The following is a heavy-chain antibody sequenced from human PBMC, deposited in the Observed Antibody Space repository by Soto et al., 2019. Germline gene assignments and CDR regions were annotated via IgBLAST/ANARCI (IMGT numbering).Heavy chain of an antibody. CDR3: AEGMGSTTMVRGVIPYGMDV. V-gene: IGHV1-69*13. D-gene: IGHD3-10*01. J-gene: IGHJ6*02. CDR2: IIPIFGTA. CDR1: GGTFSSYA. Sequence: GASVKVSCKASGGTFSSYAISCVRQAPGQGLEWMGGIIPIFGTANYAQKFQGRVTITADESASTAYMELSSLRSEDTAVYYCAEGMGSTTMVRGVIPYGMDVWGQGTTVTVSS.